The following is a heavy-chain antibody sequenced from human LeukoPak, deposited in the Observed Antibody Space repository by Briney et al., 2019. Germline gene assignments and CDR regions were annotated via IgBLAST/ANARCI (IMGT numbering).Heavy chain of an antibody. CDR1: GFTFSSYA. D-gene: IGHD3-22*01. Sequence: PGRSLRLSCAASGFTFSSYAMHWVRQAPDKGLEWVAVISYDGSNKYYADSVKGRFTISRDNSKNTLYLQMNSLRADDTAVYYCARDYYDSSGLDYWGQGTLVTVSS. J-gene: IGHJ4*02. CDR3: ARDYYDSSGLDY. V-gene: IGHV3-30-3*01. CDR2: ISYDGSNK.